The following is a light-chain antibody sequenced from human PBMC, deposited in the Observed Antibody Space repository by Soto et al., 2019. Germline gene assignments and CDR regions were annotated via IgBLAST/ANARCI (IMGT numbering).Light chain of an antibody. CDR1: QSIVNL. V-gene: IGKV1-5*01. CDR3: QHYNSYPEA. J-gene: IGKJ1*01. Sequence: DIRMAQSPSTLPASVGDRVTITCRASQSIVNLCSWYQQKPGTAPKVLIYHASNLQSGVPSRFSGSGSGTEFTLTISSLQPDDFATYYCQHYNSYPEAFGQGTKVDI. CDR2: HAS.